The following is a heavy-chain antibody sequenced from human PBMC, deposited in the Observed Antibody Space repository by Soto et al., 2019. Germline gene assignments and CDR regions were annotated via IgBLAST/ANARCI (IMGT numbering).Heavy chain of an antibody. V-gene: IGHV1-69*13. J-gene: IGHJ6*02. CDR3: ARDAYYYGSGSNYYYYGMDV. CDR2: IIPIFGTA. Sequence: ASVKVSCKASGGTFSSYAISWVRQAPGQGLEWMGGIIPIFGTANYAQKFQGRVTITAYESTSTAYMELSSLRSEDTAVYYCARDAYYYGSGSNYYYYGMDVWGQGTTVTVSS. D-gene: IGHD3-10*01. CDR1: GGTFSSYA.